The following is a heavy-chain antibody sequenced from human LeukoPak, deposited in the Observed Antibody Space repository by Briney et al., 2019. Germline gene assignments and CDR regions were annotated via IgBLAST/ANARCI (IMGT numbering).Heavy chain of an antibody. CDR3: AGGRGSYGLWDS. CDR2: INGDGSTT. Sequence: GGSLRLSCAASGFTFINYCMHWVRQAPWKGLVWVSRINGDGSTTNYADSVKGRFTISRDNAKNTLFLQMNSLRAEDTAVYYCAGGRGSYGLWDSWGQGTLVTVSS. V-gene: IGHV3-74*01. J-gene: IGHJ4*02. CDR1: GFTFINYC. D-gene: IGHD1-26*01.